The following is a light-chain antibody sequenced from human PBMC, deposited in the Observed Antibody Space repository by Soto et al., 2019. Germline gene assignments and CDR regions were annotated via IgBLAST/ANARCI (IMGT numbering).Light chain of an antibody. Sequence: EIVLTQSPATLSLSPGERATLSCRASKSISSYLVWYQQKPGQAPRLLIYDASNRATGTPARFSGSGSGTDFTLTISSLEPEDFAVYYCQQRYDWPITFGGGTKVEIK. V-gene: IGKV3-11*01. CDR3: QQRYDWPIT. J-gene: IGKJ4*01. CDR1: KSISSY. CDR2: DAS.